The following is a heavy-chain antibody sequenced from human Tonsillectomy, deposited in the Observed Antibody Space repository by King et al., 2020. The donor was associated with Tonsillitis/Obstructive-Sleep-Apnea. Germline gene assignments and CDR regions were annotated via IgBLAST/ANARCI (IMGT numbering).Heavy chain of an antibody. CDR2: IDPSDSYA. Sequence: VQLVESGAEVKKPGESLRISCEGSGYSFTSYWITWVRQMPGKGLEWMGRIDPSDSYANYRPSFQGHVTISADKSISTAYLQWSSLKASDTAMYYCAGVDCSSASCYSENWFDLWGQGTLVTVSS. V-gene: IGHV5-10-1*03. J-gene: IGHJ5*02. D-gene: IGHD2-2*01. CDR3: AGVDCSSASCYSENWFDL. CDR1: GYSFTSYW.